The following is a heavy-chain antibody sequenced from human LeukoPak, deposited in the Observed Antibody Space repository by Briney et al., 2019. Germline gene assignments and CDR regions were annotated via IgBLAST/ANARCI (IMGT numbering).Heavy chain of an antibody. CDR2: IYYSGST. CDR3: ARSYCSSTSCQYYYYYYMDV. D-gene: IGHD2-2*01. V-gene: IGHV4-31*03. CDR1: XXSISSGGXY. J-gene: IGHJ6*03. Sequence: XXTCXXSXXSISSGGXYWSWIRQHPGKGLEWIGYIYYSGSTYYNPSLKSRVTISVDTSKNQFSLKLSSVTAADTAVYYCARSYCSSTSCQYYYYYYMDVWGKGTTVTVSS.